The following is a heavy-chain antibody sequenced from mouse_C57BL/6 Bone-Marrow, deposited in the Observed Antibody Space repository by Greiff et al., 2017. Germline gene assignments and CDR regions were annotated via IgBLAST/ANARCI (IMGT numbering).Heavy chain of an antibody. Sequence: VQLQQPGAELVKPGASVKMSCKASGYTFTSYWITWVKQRPGQGLAWIGDIYPGSGSTNYNEKFKSQDTLTVEPSSSTAYMQLRSLNSEDSAVYYCASMAYYYGSSLLYCDVWGTGTTVTVSS. D-gene: IGHD1-1*01. V-gene: IGHV1-55*01. J-gene: IGHJ1*03. CDR1: GYTFTSYW. CDR2: IYPGSGST. CDR3: ASMAYYYGSSLLYCDV.